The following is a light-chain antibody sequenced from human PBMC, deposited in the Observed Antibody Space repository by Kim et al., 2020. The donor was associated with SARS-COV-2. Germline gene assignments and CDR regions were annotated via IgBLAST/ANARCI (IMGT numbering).Light chain of an antibody. V-gene: IGLV3-1*01. CDR1: ELGDKY. J-gene: IGLJ1*01. Sequence: SYELTQPPSVSVYPGQTASIPCSGDELGDKYVSWYQQMAGQSPILLIYQDTKRPSGIPERFSGSNSGNTATLTISGTQAVDEADYYCQAWDSTSYFFGAGTKVTVL. CDR3: QAWDSTSYF. CDR2: QDT.